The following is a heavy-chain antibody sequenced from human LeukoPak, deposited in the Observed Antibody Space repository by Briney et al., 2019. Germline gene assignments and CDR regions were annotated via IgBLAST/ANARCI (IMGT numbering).Heavy chain of an antibody. CDR1: GFTFSTYW. CDR3: ARDYAGSPDY. D-gene: IGHD3-10*01. CDR2: INGDGSTT. Sequence: PGGSLRLSCTASGFTFSTYWINWGRQSPGKGLVWVALINGDGSTTTHADSVKGRFTISRDNAKNTAYLQMNSLRDEDTAVYFCARDYAGSPDYWGQGTLVTVSA. J-gene: IGHJ4*02. V-gene: IGHV3-74*03.